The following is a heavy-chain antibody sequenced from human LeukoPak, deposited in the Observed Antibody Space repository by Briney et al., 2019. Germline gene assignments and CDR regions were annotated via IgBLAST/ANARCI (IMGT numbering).Heavy chain of an antibody. CDR3: ARDRSDSGDYVLLDR. Sequence: ASVKVSCKASGYTFTSYGISWVRQAPGQGLEWMGWISAYNGNTNYAQKPQGRVTMTTDTSTSTAYMELRSLRSDDTAVYYCARDRSDSGDYVLLDRWGQGTLVTVSS. D-gene: IGHD4-17*01. V-gene: IGHV1-18*01. CDR2: ISAYNGNT. J-gene: IGHJ5*02. CDR1: GYTFTSYG.